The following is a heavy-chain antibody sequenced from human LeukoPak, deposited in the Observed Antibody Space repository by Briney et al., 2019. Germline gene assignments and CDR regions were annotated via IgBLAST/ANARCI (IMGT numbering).Heavy chain of an antibody. J-gene: IGHJ4*02. CDR3: ARDRHYSPDY. V-gene: IGHV3-30-3*01. CDR2: ISYDGSNK. CDR1: GFTFSSYA. D-gene: IGHD4-11*01. Sequence: GMSLRLSCAASGFTFSSYAMHWVRQAPGKGLAWVAVISYDGSNKYYADSVKGRFTISRDNSNNTLYLQMNRLRAEDTAVYCCARDRHYSPDYWGEGTLVTVSS.